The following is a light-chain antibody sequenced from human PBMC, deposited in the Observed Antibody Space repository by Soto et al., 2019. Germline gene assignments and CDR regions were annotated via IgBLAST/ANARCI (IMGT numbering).Light chain of an antibody. Sequence: DIHMTHAPSTLSASVGYTVTITCRASQRMSGWLAWHQQKKGKAPKLLIYDVSALKRGVPSRLSGSGYGTELTISISSMQTDDFETYYCQHYITYPRTFGHGTKVDIK. CDR1: QRMSGW. J-gene: IGKJ1*01. V-gene: IGKV1-5*01. CDR3: QHYITYPRT. CDR2: DVS.